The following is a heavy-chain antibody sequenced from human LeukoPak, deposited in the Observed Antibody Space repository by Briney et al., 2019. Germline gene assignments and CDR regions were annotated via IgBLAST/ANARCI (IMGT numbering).Heavy chain of an antibody. CDR1: RGTFSSYA. Sequence: SVKVSCKASRGTFSSYAISWVRQAPGQGLEWMGRIIPILGIANYAQKFQGRVTITADKSTSTAYMELSSLRSEDTAVYYCAIDSSGYYYDYAWGQGTLVTVSS. CDR2: IIPILGIA. D-gene: IGHD3-22*01. J-gene: IGHJ5*02. V-gene: IGHV1-69*04. CDR3: AIDSSGYYYDYA.